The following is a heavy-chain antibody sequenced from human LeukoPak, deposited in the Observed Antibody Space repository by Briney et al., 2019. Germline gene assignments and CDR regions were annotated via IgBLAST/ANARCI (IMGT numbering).Heavy chain of an antibody. Sequence: PGGSLRLSCAASGFTFSTYAMSLVRQAPGKGLEWVSAIGGSGGSTYYAESVKGRFTISRDNSKNTLYLQMNSLRAEDTAVYYCAKKRGSYYPFDYWGQGTLVTVSS. V-gene: IGHV3-23*01. D-gene: IGHD1-26*01. J-gene: IGHJ4*02. CDR1: GFTFSTYA. CDR3: AKKRGSYYPFDY. CDR2: IGGSGGST.